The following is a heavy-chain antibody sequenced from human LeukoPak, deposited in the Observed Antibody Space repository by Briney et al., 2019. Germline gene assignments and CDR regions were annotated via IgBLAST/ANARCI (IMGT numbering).Heavy chain of an antibody. CDR2: IETDGRTT. Sequence: PGGSLRLSCAASGFTFSSYEMNWVRQAPGKGLVWVSQIETDGRTTTYADSVKGRFTISRDNAKNTLWLQMDSLRAEDTAVYYCASLGSRYSESSGSSKGGDYWGQGTLVTVSS. D-gene: IGHD3-22*01. CDR1: GFTFSSYE. J-gene: IGHJ4*02. V-gene: IGHV3-74*01. CDR3: ASLGSRYSESSGSSKGGDY.